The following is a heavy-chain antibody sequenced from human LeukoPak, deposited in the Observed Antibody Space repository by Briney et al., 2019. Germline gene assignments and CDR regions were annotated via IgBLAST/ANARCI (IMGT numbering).Heavy chain of an antibody. V-gene: IGHV4-34*01. CDR3: ARSERRGWYFDL. J-gene: IGHJ2*01. Sequence: SETLSLTCAVYGGSFSDYYWSWIRQPPGKGLEWIGEINHAGNTNHNPSLKSRVTISVDTSKNQFSLKLTSVTATDTAVYYCARSERRGWYFDLWGRGTPVTVSS. CDR2: INHAGNT. CDR1: GGSFSDYY. D-gene: IGHD1-1*01.